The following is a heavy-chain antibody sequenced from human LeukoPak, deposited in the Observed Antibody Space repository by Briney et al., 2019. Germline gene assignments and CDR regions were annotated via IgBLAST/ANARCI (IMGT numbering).Heavy chain of an antibody. CDR1: GCSFTGHY. CDR2: INPKSGGT. CDR3: ARNLWFGESSDAFDM. V-gene: IGHV1-2*02. J-gene: IGHJ3*02. D-gene: IGHD3-10*01. Sequence: ASVKVSCKASGCSFTGHYMHWVRQAPGQGLEWMGWINPKSGGTNYAQKFQGRVTMTRDTSISTAYMDMSSLRSDDTAVYYCARNLWFGESSDAFDMWGQGTMVTVSS.